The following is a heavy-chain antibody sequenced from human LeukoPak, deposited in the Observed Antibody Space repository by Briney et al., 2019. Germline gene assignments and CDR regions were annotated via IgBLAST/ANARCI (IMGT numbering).Heavy chain of an antibody. D-gene: IGHD6-25*01. CDR1: GFTFSDYY. CDR2: ISGVSTYT. J-gene: IGHJ3*02. V-gene: IGHV3-11*06. CDR3: ARSLAAGFDI. Sequence: GGSLRLSCAASGFTFSDYYMSWIRQAPGKGLEWVSYISGVSTYTNYADSVKGRFTISRDNAKNSLYLQMNSLRAEDTAVYYCARSLAAGFDIWGQGTMVTVSS.